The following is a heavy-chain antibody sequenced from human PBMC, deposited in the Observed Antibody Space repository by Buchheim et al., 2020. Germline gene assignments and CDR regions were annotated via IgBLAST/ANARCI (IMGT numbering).Heavy chain of an antibody. D-gene: IGHD6-13*01. Sequence: EVQLVESGGGLVQPGGSLRLSCAASGFTVSSNYMSWVRQAPGKGLEWVSVIYSGGSTYYADSVKGRFTISRDNSKNKLYLQMNSLRAEDTAVYYCARGTGLRTGYSSSWGLDPWGQGTL. J-gene: IGHJ5*02. CDR1: GFTVSSNY. CDR3: ARGTGLRTGYSSSWGLDP. V-gene: IGHV3-66*01. CDR2: IYSGGST.